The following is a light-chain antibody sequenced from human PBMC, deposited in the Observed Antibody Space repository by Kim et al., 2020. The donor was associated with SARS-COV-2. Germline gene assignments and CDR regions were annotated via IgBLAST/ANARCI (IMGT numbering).Light chain of an antibody. CDR3: TAWDDSLDGVV. CDR1: RSCIESNT. Sequence: QSVTIPGSGSRSCIESNTVNWYQQLQGTAPKLLIYRNDQRPSGVPDRFSGSKSGSSASLAITGLQSEDEADYYCTAWDDSLDGVVFGGGTQLTVL. J-gene: IGLJ2*01. CDR2: RND. V-gene: IGLV1-44*01.